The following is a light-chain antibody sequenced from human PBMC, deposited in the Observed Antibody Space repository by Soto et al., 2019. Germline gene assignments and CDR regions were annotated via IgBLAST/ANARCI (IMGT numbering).Light chain of an antibody. CDR1: SSDVGGYNY. Sequence: QSVLTQPASVSGSPGQSITISCTGTSSDVGGYNYVSWYQQHPGKAPKLMIYDVSNRPSGVSNRFSGSKSGNTASLTISWLQAEDEADYYCSSYTSSSTQVVFGGGTKLTVL. CDR3: SSYTSSSTQVV. V-gene: IGLV2-14*01. J-gene: IGLJ2*01. CDR2: DVS.